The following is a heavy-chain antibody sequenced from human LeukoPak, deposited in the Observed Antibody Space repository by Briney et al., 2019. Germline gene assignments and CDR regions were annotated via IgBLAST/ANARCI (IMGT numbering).Heavy chain of an antibody. CDR1: GFTFDDYT. Sequence: GGSLRLSCAASGFTFDDYTMHWVRQAPGKGLEWVSLFSWDGGSKYYADSVKGRFIISRDNSKKSLYLQMNSVRPEDTALYYCVRETESQRSFDYWGQGTLVTVS. CDR2: FSWDGGSK. J-gene: IGHJ4*02. CDR3: VRETESQRSFDY. V-gene: IGHV3-43*01. D-gene: IGHD5-24*01.